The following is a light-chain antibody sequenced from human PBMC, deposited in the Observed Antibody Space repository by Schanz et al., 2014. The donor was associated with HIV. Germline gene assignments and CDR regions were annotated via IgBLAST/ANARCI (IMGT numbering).Light chain of an antibody. CDR1: SSSIKTNT. CDR2: SNN. Sequence: QSVLTQPPSASGTPGQRVTISCSGSSSSIKTNTVNWLQQLPGTAPKLLIYSNNQRPSGVPDRFSGSKSGTSASLAISGLQSEDEADYYCAGWDDSLNVWVFGGGTKLTVL. J-gene: IGLJ3*02. CDR3: AGWDDSLNVWV. V-gene: IGLV1-44*01.